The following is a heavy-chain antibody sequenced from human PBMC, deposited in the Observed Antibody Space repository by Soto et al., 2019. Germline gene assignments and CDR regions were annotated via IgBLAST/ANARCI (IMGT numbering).Heavy chain of an antibody. CDR1: GFTFSSYA. CDR2: IYYDGSNK. D-gene: IGHD2-8*01. J-gene: IGHJ4*02. CDR3: ARPYCTNGVCYYYFDY. V-gene: IGHV3-33*01. Sequence: QVQLVESGGGVVQPGRSLRLSCAASGFTFSSYAMHWVRQAPGKGLEWVAVIYYDGSNKYYIDSVKGRSTISRDNSKNTLYLQMNSLRAEDTAVYYCARPYCTNGVCYYYFDYWGQGTLVTVSS.